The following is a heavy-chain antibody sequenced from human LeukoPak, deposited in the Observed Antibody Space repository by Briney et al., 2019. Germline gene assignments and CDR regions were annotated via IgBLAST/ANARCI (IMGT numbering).Heavy chain of an antibody. CDR1: GGSISSSSYY. J-gene: IGHJ5*02. CDR3: ARQEGGYELHNWFDP. V-gene: IGHV4-39*07. CDR2: IYYSGST. D-gene: IGHD5-12*01. Sequence: SETLSLTCTVSGGSISSSSYYWGWLRQPPGKGLEWIGSIYYSGSTYYNPSLKSRVTISVDTSKNQFSLKLSSVTAADTAVYYCARQEGGYELHNWFDPWGQGTLVTVSS.